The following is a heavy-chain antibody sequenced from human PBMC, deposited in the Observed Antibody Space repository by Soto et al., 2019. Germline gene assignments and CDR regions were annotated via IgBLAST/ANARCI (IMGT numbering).Heavy chain of an antibody. J-gene: IGHJ6*02. CDR2: IYYRGNA. CDR3: GREDDGGDRDYYGLDV. CDR1: DDSINSDKYY. V-gene: IGHV4-39*02. D-gene: IGHD2-21*02. Sequence: SETLSLTCSVSDDSINSDKYYWGWIRQPPGKGLEWIGSIYYRGNAYYNPSLQTRVTISLDKSRSQFSLKLSSVTAADTAVYFCGREDDGGDRDYYGLDVWGQGTTVTVSS.